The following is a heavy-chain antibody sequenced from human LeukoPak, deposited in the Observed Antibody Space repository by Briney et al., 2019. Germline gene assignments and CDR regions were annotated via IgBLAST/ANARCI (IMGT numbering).Heavy chain of an antibody. Sequence: SSETLSLTCTVSGGSISSTSSYYWGWIRQPPGKGLEWIGSIYYSGNTYYNPSLKSRVTISVDTSKNQFSLGLSSVTAADTAVYFCARNRYFDWLEFDYWGQGILVTVSS. CDR3: ARNRYFDWLEFDY. CDR1: GGSISSTSSYY. V-gene: IGHV4-39*07. J-gene: IGHJ4*02. D-gene: IGHD3-9*01. CDR2: IYYSGNT.